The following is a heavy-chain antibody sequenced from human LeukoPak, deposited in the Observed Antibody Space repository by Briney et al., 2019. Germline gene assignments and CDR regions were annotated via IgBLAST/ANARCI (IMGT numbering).Heavy chain of an antibody. CDR1: GFTFSSYW. V-gene: IGHV3-7*01. Sequence: GGSLRLSCAASGFTFSSYWMSWVRQAPGKGLEWVANIKQDASDKYYVDSVKGRFTISRDNAKNSLYLQMNNLRAEDTAVYYCARGGSSGWYLADAFDIWGQGTMVTVSS. J-gene: IGHJ3*02. CDR3: ARGGSSGWYLADAFDI. CDR2: IKQDASDK. D-gene: IGHD6-19*01.